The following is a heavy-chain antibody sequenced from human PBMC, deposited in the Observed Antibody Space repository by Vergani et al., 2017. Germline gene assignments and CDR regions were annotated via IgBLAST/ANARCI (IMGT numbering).Heavy chain of an antibody. CDR2: IYTSGST. J-gene: IGHJ4*02. CDR3: ARDPRGRWSDYLGSYFDY. D-gene: IGHD1-26*01. Sequence: QVQLQESGPGLVKPSETLSLTCTVSGGSIRSYYWSWIRQPAGKGREWIGRIYTSGSTNYNPSLKSRVTMAVDTSTNKFSLKLSCVTAADTAVYYCARDPRGRWSDYLGSYFDYGGQGTLVTVSP. V-gene: IGHV4-4*07. CDR1: GGSIRSYY.